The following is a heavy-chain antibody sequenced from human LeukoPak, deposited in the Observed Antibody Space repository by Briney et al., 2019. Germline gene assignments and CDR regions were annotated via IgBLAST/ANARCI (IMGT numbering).Heavy chain of an antibody. CDR1: GGSISSGDYY. D-gene: IGHD1-1*01. CDR2: IYYSGST. J-gene: IGHJ4*02. CDR3: ARNDATWLGY. Sequence: SETLSLTCTVSGGSISSGDYYWSWIRQHPGKGLEWIGYIYYSGSTYYNPSLKSRVTISVDTSKNQFSLKLGSVTAADTAVYYCARNDATWLGYWGQGTLVTVSS. V-gene: IGHV4-31*03.